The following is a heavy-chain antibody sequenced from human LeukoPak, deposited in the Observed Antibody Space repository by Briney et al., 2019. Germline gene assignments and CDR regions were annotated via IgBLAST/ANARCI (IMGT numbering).Heavy chain of an antibody. J-gene: IGHJ6*03. D-gene: IGHD1-26*01. CDR3: AKSGGGSGYYYMDV. Sequence: GGSLRLSCAASGFIFSSYAMSWVRQAPGKGLEWVSAISAGGGTHHADSVKGRFTISRDNSKDTLYLQMNSLRGEDTAVYYCAKSGGGSGYYYMDVWGKGTTVTVSS. CDR1: GFIFSSYA. V-gene: IGHV3-23*01. CDR2: ISAGGGT.